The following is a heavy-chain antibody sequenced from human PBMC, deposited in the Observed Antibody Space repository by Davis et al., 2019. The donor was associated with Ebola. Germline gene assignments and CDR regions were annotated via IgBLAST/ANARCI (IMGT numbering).Heavy chain of an antibody. CDR3: AKALGSGTYNAVDV. Sequence: GESLKISCAASGFTFRSYGMYWVRQAPGKGLEWVAVISYDGSNKYYAESVKGRFTISRDNSENTLYLQMNSLRADGTAVYYCAKALGSGTYNAVDVWGQGTTVTVSS. D-gene: IGHD2-15*01. CDR2: ISYDGSNK. V-gene: IGHV3-30*18. CDR1: GFTFRSYG. J-gene: IGHJ6*02.